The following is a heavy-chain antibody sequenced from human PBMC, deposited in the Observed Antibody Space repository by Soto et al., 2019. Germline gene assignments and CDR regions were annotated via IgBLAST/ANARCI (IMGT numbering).Heavy chain of an antibody. J-gene: IGHJ4*02. Sequence: SETLSLTCTVSGGSISSRSFYWGWIRQPPGKGLEWIGSIYYSGSTYYNPSLKSRVTMSVDTSKNQFSLKLSSATAADTAVYYCARGTGPYYFDYWGQGTLVTVSS. CDR1: GGSISSRSFY. CDR2: IYYSGST. V-gene: IGHV4-39*07. CDR3: ARGTGPYYFDY.